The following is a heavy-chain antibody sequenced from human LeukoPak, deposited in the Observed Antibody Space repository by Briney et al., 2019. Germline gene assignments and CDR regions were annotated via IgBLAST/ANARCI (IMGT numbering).Heavy chain of an antibody. CDR2: VHNSGTT. CDR1: GASIGSDEYY. Sequence: SETLSLTCTVSGASIGSDEYYWSWIRQVPGKGLEWIGYVHNSGTTFYNPSLKRRLIISVHTSKDQFSLRLDSVTAADTAVYFCARGVVIILRTIYDYFDYLGQGTLVSVST. V-gene: IGHV4-31*03. J-gene: IGHJ4*02. CDR3: ARGVVIILRTIYDYFDY. D-gene: IGHD3-3*01.